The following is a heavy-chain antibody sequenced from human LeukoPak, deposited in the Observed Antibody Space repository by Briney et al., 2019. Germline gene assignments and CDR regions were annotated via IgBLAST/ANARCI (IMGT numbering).Heavy chain of an antibody. CDR1: GFTFDDDG. CDR2: ISWNSVRI. D-gene: IGHD3-10*01. CDR3: VAQYKYGLEGANAFDY. Sequence: PGRSLRLSCAASGFTFDDDGMHWVRQAPGKGLEGVSSISWNSVRIGYAGSVKGRFTISRDNGRNILYPQMNRLTPEETAFYYCVAQYKYGLEGANAFDYWGRGTLVTVSS. V-gene: IGHV3-9*01. J-gene: IGHJ4*02.